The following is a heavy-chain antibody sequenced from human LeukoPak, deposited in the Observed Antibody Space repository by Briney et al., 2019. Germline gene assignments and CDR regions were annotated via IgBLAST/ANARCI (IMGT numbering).Heavy chain of an antibody. CDR2: ISGSGGST. J-gene: IGHJ4*02. CDR1: GFTFSSYA. D-gene: IGHD6-6*01. Sequence: GGSPRLSCAASGFTFSSYAMSWVRQAPGKGLEWVSAISGSGGSTYYADSVKGRFTISRDNSKNTLYLQMNSLRAEDTAVYYCAKPQSSYTFVFDYWGQGTLVTVSS. V-gene: IGHV3-23*01. CDR3: AKPQSSYTFVFDY.